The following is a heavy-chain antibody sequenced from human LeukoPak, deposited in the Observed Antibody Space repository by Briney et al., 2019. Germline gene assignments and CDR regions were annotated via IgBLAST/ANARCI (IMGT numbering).Heavy chain of an antibody. D-gene: IGHD6-13*01. CDR3: ARDRGIAAAGYYFDY. V-gene: IGHV1-69*13. Sequence: SVKVSCKASGGTFSSYAISWVRQAPGQGLEWMGGIIPIFGTANYAQKFQGRVTITADESTSTAYMELSSLRSEDSAVYYCARDRGIAAAGYYFDYWGQGTLVTVSS. CDR2: IIPIFGTA. J-gene: IGHJ4*02. CDR1: GGTFSSYA.